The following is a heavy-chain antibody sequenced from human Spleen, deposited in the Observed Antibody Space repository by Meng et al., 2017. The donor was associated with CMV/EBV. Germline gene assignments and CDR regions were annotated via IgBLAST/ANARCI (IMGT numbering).Heavy chain of an antibody. D-gene: IGHD3-10*01. CDR2: ISSSSSYI. J-gene: IGHJ4*02. V-gene: IGHV3-21*01. Sequence: GGSLRLSCAASGFTFSSYSMNWVRQAPGKGLEWVSSISSSSSYIYYADSVKGRFTISRDNAKNSLYLQMSSLRAEDTAVYYCARDEIIMIRGVMGYWGQGTLVTVSS. CDR1: GFTFSSYS. CDR3: ARDEIIMIRGVMGY.